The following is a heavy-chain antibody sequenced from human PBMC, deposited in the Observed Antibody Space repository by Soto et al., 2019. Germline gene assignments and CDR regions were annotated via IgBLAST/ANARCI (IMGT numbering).Heavy chain of an antibody. Sequence: QYTLMESGPTLVKPTQTLTLTCSFSGFSLTTSGVGVGWVRQPPGKALEWLAHIYWSGDEHYRPSLKSRLSITKDTSKNQVVLTMTNMDPVDTATYYCACGIATRPVFAFDVWGQGTVVTVSS. CDR3: ACGIATRPVFAFDV. J-gene: IGHJ3*01. D-gene: IGHD6-6*01. CDR2: IYWSGDE. CDR1: GFSLTTSGVG. V-gene: IGHV2-5*01.